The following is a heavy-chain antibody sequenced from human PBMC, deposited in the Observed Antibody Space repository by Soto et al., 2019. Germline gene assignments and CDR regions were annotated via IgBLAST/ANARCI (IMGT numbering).Heavy chain of an antibody. V-gene: IGHV3-7*01. CDR3: ARDPGVVVPAASFDY. Sequence: GGSLRLSCAASGFTFSSYWMSWVRQAPGKGLEWVANIKQDGSEKYYVDSVKGRFTISRDNAKNSLYLQMNSLRAEDTAVYYCARDPGVVVPAASFDYWGQGTLVTVSS. CDR1: GFTFSSYW. D-gene: IGHD2-2*01. CDR2: IKQDGSEK. J-gene: IGHJ4*02.